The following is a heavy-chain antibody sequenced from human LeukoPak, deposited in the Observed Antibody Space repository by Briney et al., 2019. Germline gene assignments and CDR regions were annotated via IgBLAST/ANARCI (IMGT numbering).Heavy chain of an antibody. V-gene: IGHV3-23*01. CDR2: ISGSGAKT. CDR3: AKKPPLSSSGYRDY. CDR1: RFTFSNYV. J-gene: IGHJ4*02. D-gene: IGHD3-22*01. Sequence: GGSLGLSCAASRFTFSNYVMSWVRQAPGKGLEWVSSISGSGAKTYYADSVKGRFTISRDNSKNTLYLQMNSLRAEDTAVYYCAKKPPLSSSGYRDYWGQGTLVTVSS.